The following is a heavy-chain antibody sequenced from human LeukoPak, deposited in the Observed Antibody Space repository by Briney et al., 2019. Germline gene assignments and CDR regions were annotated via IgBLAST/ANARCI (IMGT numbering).Heavy chain of an antibody. D-gene: IGHD6-13*01. Sequence: GGSLRLSCAASGFTFSSYWMSWVRQALGKGLEWVANIKQDGSEKYYVDSVKGRFTISRDNAKNSLYLQMNSLRAEDTAVYYCARACESSSPGFMDVWGKGTTVTVSS. V-gene: IGHV3-7*01. CDR1: GFTFSSYW. CDR2: IKQDGSEK. CDR3: ARACESSSPGFMDV. J-gene: IGHJ6*03.